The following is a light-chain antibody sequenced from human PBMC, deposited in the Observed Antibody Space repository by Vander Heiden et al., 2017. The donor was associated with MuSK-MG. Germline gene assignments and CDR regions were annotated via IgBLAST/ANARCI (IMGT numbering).Light chain of an antibody. CDR1: QSVDTY. CDR2: DAS. J-gene: IGKJ5*01. CDR3: QQRKDWPPIT. Sequence: ETVLTQSPATLSLSPGERASLSCRASQSVDTYLAWYQQKPGQAPRLLIYDASNRATGIPARFSGSGSGTDFTLTIGSLEPEDFAVYYCQQRKDWPPITFGQGTRLEIK. V-gene: IGKV3-11*01.